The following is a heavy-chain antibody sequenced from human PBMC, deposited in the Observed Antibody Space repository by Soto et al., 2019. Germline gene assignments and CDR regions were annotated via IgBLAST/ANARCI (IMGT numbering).Heavy chain of an antibody. D-gene: IGHD3-10*01. CDR3: AKDPYYDSGSHPHDY. Sequence: EVQLLESGGGLVQPGGSLRLSCAASGFTFSTYAMSWVRQAPGKGLEWVSGISNSGGNTYYADSVKGRFTISRDNSKSTLYLQMNSLRAEDTAVYYCAKDPYYDSGSHPHDYWGQGTLVTVSS. V-gene: IGHV3-23*01. J-gene: IGHJ4*02. CDR2: ISNSGGNT. CDR1: GFTFSTYA.